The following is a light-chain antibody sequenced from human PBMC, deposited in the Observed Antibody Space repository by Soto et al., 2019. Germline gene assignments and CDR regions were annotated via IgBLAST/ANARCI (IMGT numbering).Light chain of an antibody. CDR1: QGISTW. CDR3: QQYNSYSEA. CDR2: GAS. V-gene: IGKV1-5*01. J-gene: IGKJ1*01. Sequence: DIHMTQSPSSVSASVGDRVTITCRASQGISTWLAWYQQKPGKAPKLLIYGASTRATGIPARFSGSGSGTEFTLTISSLQPDDFATYYCQQYNSYSEAFGQGTKVDNK.